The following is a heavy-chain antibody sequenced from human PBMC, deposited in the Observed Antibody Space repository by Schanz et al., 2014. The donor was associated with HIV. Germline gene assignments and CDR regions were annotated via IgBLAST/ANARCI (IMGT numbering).Heavy chain of an antibody. V-gene: IGHV3-23*01. D-gene: IGHD3-22*01. CDR3: AKPEYDSRGNSQSHFDY. CDR2: ISASGGST. Sequence: QLLESGGGLVQPGGLLRLSCAASGFTFSGFAMSWVRQTPGKGLERVSTISASGGSTYYADSVLARFTISRDNSKNTLYLQMTTLRIDDTAVYYCAKPEYDSRGNSQSHFDYWGQGTLVTVSS. CDR1: GFTFSGFA. J-gene: IGHJ4*02.